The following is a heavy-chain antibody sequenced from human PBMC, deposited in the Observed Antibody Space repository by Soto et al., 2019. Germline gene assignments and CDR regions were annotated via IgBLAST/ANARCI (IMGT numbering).Heavy chain of an antibody. V-gene: IGHV1-2*02. CDR2: INPNNGDT. D-gene: IGHD3-22*01. CDR3: ARIKTDDYSSGPFDY. J-gene: IGHJ4*02. Sequence: GASVKVSCKASGYTFTGYFMHWVRQAPGQGLQWLGWINPNNGDTNYAQKFQGRVTMTRDTSINTAYMELSRLRFDDTAVYLCARIKTDDYSSGPFDYVGEGALLTVYS. CDR1: GYTFTGYF.